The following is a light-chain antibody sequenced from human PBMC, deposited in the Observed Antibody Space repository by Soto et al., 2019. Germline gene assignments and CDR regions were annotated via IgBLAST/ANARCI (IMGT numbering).Light chain of an antibody. CDR2: GAS. CDR3: QQYDSSLFT. Sequence: EIVLTQSPGTLSLSPGERATLSCRASQSVSSSYLAWYQHKPGQAPRLLIYGASSRATGIPDRFSGSGSGTAFISTNSRLELEDFAVYYCQQYDSSLFTFGPGTKVDIK. J-gene: IGKJ3*01. V-gene: IGKV3-20*01. CDR1: QSVSSSY.